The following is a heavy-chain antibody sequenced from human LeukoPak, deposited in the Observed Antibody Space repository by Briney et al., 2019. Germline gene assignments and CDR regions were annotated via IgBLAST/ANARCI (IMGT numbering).Heavy chain of an antibody. Sequence: GESLKISCKHSEYSFPNYCIGWVRQMPGKGLEWMGIIYPGDSDTRYSPSFQGQVTISADKSISTAYLQWSSLKASDTAMYYCARQGVAGTIPTYDYWGQGTLVTVSS. J-gene: IGHJ4*02. D-gene: IGHD6-19*01. CDR1: EYSFPNYC. CDR2: IYPGDSDT. V-gene: IGHV5-51*01. CDR3: ARQGVAGTIPTYDY.